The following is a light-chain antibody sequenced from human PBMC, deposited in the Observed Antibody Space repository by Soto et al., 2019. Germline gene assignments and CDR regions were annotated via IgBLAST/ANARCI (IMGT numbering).Light chain of an antibody. J-gene: IGLJ1*01. Sequence: QSVLTQPPSVSGAPGQRVTFSCIGSSSNIGADYDVHWYQPLPGTAPKLLIYSNINRPSGVPDRFSGSKSGAAAALATAGVQAEDEADYYCQCYDGGLGVVFGTGSEVTGL. CDR3: QCYDGGLGVV. V-gene: IGLV1-40*01. CDR1: SSNIGADYD. CDR2: SNI.